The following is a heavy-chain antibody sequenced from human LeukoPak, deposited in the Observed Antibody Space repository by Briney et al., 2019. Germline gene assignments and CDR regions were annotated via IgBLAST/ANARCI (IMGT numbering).Heavy chain of an antibody. D-gene: IGHD6-19*01. CDR3: ARLEQWREACWFDP. CDR1: GGSISSYY. CDR2: IYYSGST. J-gene: IGHJ5*02. Sequence: SETLSLTCAVSGGSISSYYWSWIRQPPGKGLEWIGYIYYSGSTNYNPSLKSRVTISVDTSKNQFSLKLSSVTAPDTPVYYCARLEQWREACWFDPWGQGTLVTVSS. V-gene: IGHV4-59*08.